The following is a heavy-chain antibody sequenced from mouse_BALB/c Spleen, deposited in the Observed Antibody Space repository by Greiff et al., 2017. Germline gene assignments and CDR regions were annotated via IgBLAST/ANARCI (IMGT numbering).Heavy chain of an antibody. CDR1: GFNIKDTY. J-gene: IGHJ2*01. Sequence: VQLQQSGAELVNPGASVKLSCTASGFNIKDTYMHWVKQRPEQGLEWIGRIDPANGNTKYDPKFQGKATITADTSSNTAYLQLSSLTSEDTAVYYCAGENYRCDWGFDYWGQGTTLTVSS. CDR2: IDPANGNT. D-gene: IGHD2-14*01. CDR3: AGENYRCDWGFDY. V-gene: IGHV14-3*02.